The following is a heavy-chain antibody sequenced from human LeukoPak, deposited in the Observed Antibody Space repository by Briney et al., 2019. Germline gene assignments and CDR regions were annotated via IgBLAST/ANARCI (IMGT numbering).Heavy chain of an antibody. Sequence: QTGGSLRLSCAASGFTFSSYAMSWVRQAPGKGLEWVSAISGSGGSTYYADSVKGRFTISRDNSKNTLYLQMNSLRAEDTAVYYCAKDPSPWSSSFSYWFDPWGQGTLVTVSS. CDR3: AKDPSPWSSSFSYWFDP. V-gene: IGHV3-23*01. CDR2: ISGSGGST. CDR1: GFTFSSYA. D-gene: IGHD6-6*01. J-gene: IGHJ5*02.